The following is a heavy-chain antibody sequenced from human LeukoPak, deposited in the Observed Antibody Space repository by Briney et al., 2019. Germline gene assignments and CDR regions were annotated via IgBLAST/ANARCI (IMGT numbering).Heavy chain of an antibody. D-gene: IGHD6-13*01. CDR2: IYPGDSDT. V-gene: IGHV5-51*01. CDR1: GYDFATYW. Sequence: PGESLKISCQGSGYDFATYWIGWVRQMPGKGLEWMGIIYPGDSDTRYSPSFQGQVTISADKSISTAYLQWSSLKASDTAMYYCARQGAAAGPPFDYWGQGTLVTVSS. J-gene: IGHJ4*02. CDR3: ARQGAAAGPPFDY.